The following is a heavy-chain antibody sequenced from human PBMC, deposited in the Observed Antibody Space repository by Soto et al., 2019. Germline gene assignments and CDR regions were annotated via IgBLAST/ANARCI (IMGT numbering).Heavy chain of an antibody. CDR1: GFSFSGYN. D-gene: IGHD3-22*01. V-gene: IGHV3-21*01. J-gene: IGHJ3*01. CDR3: ARVVYFDRSAYGL. Sequence: GGSLRLSCAASGFSFSGYNMNWVRQAPGKGLEWVSSINGDSNYIYYADSVQGRFTISRDNAKNSVYLQMNSLRAEDTAVYYCARVVYFDRSAYGLWGQGTMVTVSS. CDR2: INGDSNYI.